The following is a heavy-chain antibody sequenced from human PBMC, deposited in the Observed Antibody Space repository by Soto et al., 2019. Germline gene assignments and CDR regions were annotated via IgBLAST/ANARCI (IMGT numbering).Heavy chain of an antibody. CDR1: GFTFSTYW. Sequence: VQLVESGGGLVQPGGSLRLSCAASGFTFSTYWMTWVRQPPGKGLEWVANMDQDGSETYYVDSVRGRFTVSRDNAKNSLYSQMNSLRVEHTAVYYCVCGGNFFIYWGQGTLVTVSP. V-gene: IGHV3-7*01. CDR3: VCGGNFFIY. CDR2: MDQDGSET. J-gene: IGHJ4*02. D-gene: IGHD3-16*01.